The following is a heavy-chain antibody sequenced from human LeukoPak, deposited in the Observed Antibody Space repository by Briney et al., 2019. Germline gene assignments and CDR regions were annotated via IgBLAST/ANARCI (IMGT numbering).Heavy chain of an antibody. J-gene: IGHJ4*02. CDR2: INSDGRRT. CDR3: EGYYYDRSGYYTDF. CDR1: GITLSSYW. Sequence: PGGPLRLSCAASGITLSSYWMYCVRQAPGEGLEWLSRINSDGRRTSYADSVKGRFTISRDNAKNSLNLQMNSLRAEDTAVYYCEGYYYDRSGYYTDFWGQGALVTVSS. D-gene: IGHD3-22*01. V-gene: IGHV3-74*01.